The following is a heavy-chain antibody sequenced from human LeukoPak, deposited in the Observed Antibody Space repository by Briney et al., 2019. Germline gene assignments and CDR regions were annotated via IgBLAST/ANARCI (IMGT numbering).Heavy chain of an antibody. CDR3: ARQAGGNSGPFDY. CDR2: IYHSGST. J-gene: IGHJ4*02. Sequence: PSETLSLTCTVSGGSISSSSYYWGWIRQPPGKGLEWIGYIYHSGSTYYNPSLKSRVTISVDRTKNQFSLKLSSVTAADTAVYYCARQAGGNSGPFDYWGQGTVVTVSS. V-gene: IGHV4-39*01. CDR1: GGSISSSSYY. D-gene: IGHD4-23*01.